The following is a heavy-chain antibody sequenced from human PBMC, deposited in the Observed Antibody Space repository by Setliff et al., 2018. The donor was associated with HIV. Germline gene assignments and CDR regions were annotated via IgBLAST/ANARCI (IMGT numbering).Heavy chain of an antibody. Sequence: ASVKVSCKASGYTFTTYAISWVRQAPGQGLEWMGGFDPEDGETIYAQKFQGRVTMTEDTSTDTAYMELSSLRSEDTAVYYCATVGPTIWGAFDIWGQGTMVTVSS. CDR2: FDPEDGET. V-gene: IGHV1-24*01. CDR3: ATVGPTIWGAFDI. D-gene: IGHD3-16*01. CDR1: GYTFTTYA. J-gene: IGHJ3*02.